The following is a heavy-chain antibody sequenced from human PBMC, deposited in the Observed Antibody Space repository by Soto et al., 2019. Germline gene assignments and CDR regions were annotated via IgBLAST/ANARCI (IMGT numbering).Heavy chain of an antibody. V-gene: IGHV1-46*03. CDR1: GYTFTTYD. J-gene: IGHJ4*02. Sequence: QVQLVQSGAEVKKPGASVRVSCKASGYTFTTYDIHWVRQAPGLGLEWMGIISPGGGITRYAQKCKGRITITRDTSTSTVYMELSSLRSDDTAMYYCAKVLSELFPRYFDTWGQGTLVTVSS. CDR3: AKVLSELFPRYFDT. CDR2: ISPGGGIT. D-gene: IGHD1-26*01.